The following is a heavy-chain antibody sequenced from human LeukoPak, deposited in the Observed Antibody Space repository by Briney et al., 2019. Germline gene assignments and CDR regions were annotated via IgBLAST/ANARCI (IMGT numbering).Heavy chain of an antibody. Sequence: GASVKVSCKASGYTFTSYGISWVRQAPGQGLEWMGWISAYNGNTNYAQKLQGRVTMTTDTSTSTAYMELRSLRSDDTAVYYCARKQTGTTYYYGMDVWGQGTTVTVSS. CDR3: ARKQTGTTYYYGMDV. J-gene: IGHJ6*02. CDR1: GYTFTSYG. D-gene: IGHD1-1*01. V-gene: IGHV1-18*01. CDR2: ISAYNGNT.